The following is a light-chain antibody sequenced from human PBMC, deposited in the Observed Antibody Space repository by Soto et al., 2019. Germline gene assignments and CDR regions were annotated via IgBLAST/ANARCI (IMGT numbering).Light chain of an antibody. V-gene: IGLV6-57*04. CDR2: ADN. J-gene: IGLJ2*01. CDR3: QSYDRNSPVI. Sequence: NFMLIQPHSVSASPGKTVTISCTRSSGSIASNYVRWFQQRPGSAPTTLIYADNERPSGVPGRFSGSIDTSSNSASLTISGLQTDDEADYYCQSYDRNSPVIFGGGTKLTVL. CDR1: SGSIASNY.